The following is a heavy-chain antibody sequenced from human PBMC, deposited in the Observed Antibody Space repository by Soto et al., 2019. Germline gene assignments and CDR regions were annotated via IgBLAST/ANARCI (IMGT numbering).Heavy chain of an antibody. Sequence: SQALSLTCAIYGDRVSSNSAAWNWIRQSPSRGLEWLGRTYYRSKWYNDYAVSVKSRITINPDTSKNQFSLQLNSVTPEDTAVYYCARASHKIAARYNWFDPWGQGTLVTVSS. D-gene: IGHD6-6*01. CDR3: ARASHKIAARYNWFDP. V-gene: IGHV6-1*01. CDR2: TYYRSKWYN. J-gene: IGHJ5*02. CDR1: GDRVSSNSAA.